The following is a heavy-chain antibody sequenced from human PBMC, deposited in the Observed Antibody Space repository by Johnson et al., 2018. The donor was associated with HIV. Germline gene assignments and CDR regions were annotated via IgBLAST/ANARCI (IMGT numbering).Heavy chain of an antibody. CDR2: MSSSGNII. D-gene: IGHD6-13*01. V-gene: IGHV3-11*04. CDR1: GFTFSDYF. Sequence: QVQLVESGGGLVKPGGSLRLSCAASGFTFSDYFMSWIRQAPGKGLEWVSYMSSSGNIIYYADSVKGRFTISRDNAKNSLYLQMNSLRAEDTAVYYCARDRSSWYVGDAFDIWGHGTMVTVSS. J-gene: IGHJ3*02. CDR3: ARDRSSWYVGDAFDI.